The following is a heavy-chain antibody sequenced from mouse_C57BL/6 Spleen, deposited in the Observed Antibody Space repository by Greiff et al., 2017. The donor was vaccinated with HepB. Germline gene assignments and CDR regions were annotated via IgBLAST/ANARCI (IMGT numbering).Heavy chain of an antibody. D-gene: IGHD1-1*01. CDR3: ARNYYYGSSLWFAY. CDR2: IYPGSGNT. Sequence: VQLQQSGAELVRPGASVKLSCKASGYTFTDYYINWVKQRPGQGLEWIARIYPGSGNTYYNEKFKGKATLTAEKSSSTAYMQLSSLTSKDSAVYFCARNYYYGSSLWFAYWGQGTLVTVSA. V-gene: IGHV1-76*01. CDR1: GYTFTDYY. J-gene: IGHJ3*01.